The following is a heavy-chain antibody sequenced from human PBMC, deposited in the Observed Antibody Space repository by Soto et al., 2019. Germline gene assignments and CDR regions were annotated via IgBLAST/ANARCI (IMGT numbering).Heavy chain of an antibody. CDR1: GGSISSGGFS. CDR3: ARVVDYYNSGGYPVAYFAY. CDR2: IYHGGDT. D-gene: IGHD3-22*01. V-gene: IGHV4-30-2*01. J-gene: IGHJ4*02. Sequence: LSLTCAVSGGSISSGGFSWSWIRQPPGKGLEWIGYIYHGGDTYYNPSLKSRVTISVDRSKNQFSLNLSSVTAADTAVYYCARVVDYYNSGGYPVAYFAYWGQGTLVTVSS.